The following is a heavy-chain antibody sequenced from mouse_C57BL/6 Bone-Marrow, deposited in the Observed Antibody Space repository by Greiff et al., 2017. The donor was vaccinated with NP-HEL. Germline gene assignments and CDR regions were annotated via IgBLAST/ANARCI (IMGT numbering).Heavy chain of an antibody. J-gene: IGHJ1*03. CDR2: IHPNSGST. CDR3: ARRETGWYFDV. D-gene: IGHD4-1*01. V-gene: IGHV1-64*01. CDR1: GYTFTSYW. Sequence: QVQLQQPGAELVKPGASVKLSCKASGYTFTSYWMHWVKQRPGQGLEWIGMIHPNSGSTNYNEKFKSKATLTVDKSSSTAYMQLSSLTSEDSAVYYCARRETGWYFDVWGTGTTVTVSS.